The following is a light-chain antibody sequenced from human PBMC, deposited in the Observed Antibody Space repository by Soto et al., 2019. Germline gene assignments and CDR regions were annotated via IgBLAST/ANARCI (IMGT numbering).Light chain of an antibody. Sequence: AIRLTQSPSEPSASPGDRVTITCRASQGISSYLAWYQQKPGKAPKLLIYAASTLYGGVPSRFSGSGSGTDFALTITSLQAEDFATYYCQQLRRYPSTFGGGTKVDIK. J-gene: IGKJ4*01. CDR1: QGISSY. V-gene: IGKV1-8*01. CDR3: QQLRRYPST. CDR2: AAS.